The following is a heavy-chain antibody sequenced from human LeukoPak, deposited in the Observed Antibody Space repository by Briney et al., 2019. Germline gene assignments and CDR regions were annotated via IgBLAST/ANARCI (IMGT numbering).Heavy chain of an antibody. J-gene: IGHJ4*02. Sequence: PGRSLRLSCAASGFTFDDYAMHRVRQAPGKGLEWVSGISWNSGSIGYADSVKGRFTISRDNAKNSLYLQMNSLRAEDTALYYCAKVGSPKHDFWSGYYLISWGQGTLVTVSS. CDR1: GFTFDDYA. CDR2: ISWNSGSI. D-gene: IGHD3-3*01. CDR3: AKVGSPKHDFWSGYYLIS. V-gene: IGHV3-9*01.